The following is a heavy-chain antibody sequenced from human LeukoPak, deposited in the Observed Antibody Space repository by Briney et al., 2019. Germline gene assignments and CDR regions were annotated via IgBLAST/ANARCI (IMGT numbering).Heavy chain of an antibody. J-gene: IGHJ4*02. V-gene: IGHV4-31*03. CDR1: GGSISSGGYY. CDR3: AKRTRDGFNTPIDF. Sequence: SETLSLTCTVSGGSISSGGYYWSWIRQHPGKGLEWIGYIYYSGSTYYNPSLKSRVTISVDTSKNQFSLKLSSVTAADTAVYYCAKRTRDGFNTPIDFWGQGTLVTVS. CDR2: IYYSGST. D-gene: IGHD5-24*01.